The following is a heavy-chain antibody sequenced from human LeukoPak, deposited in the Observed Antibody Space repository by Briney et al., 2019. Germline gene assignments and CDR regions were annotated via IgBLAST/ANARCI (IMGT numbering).Heavy chain of an antibody. V-gene: IGHV5-51*01. CDR1: GYSFTSFW. D-gene: IGHD2-2*01. CDR3: ASPYPREYCSTSSCYFNY. Sequence: GESLKISCMGSGYSFTSFWIGWVRQMPGKGLEWMGIIYPGDSDTRYSPSFQGQVTISADKSFSTAYLQWSSLKASDTAMYYCASPYPREYCSTSSCYFNYWGQGTLVTVSS. J-gene: IGHJ4*02. CDR2: IYPGDSDT.